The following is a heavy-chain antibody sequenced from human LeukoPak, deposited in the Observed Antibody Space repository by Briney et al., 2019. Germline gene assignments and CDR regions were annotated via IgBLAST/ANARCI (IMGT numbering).Heavy chain of an antibody. J-gene: IGHJ4*02. Sequence: SETLSPTCTVSGGSISSYYWSWIRQPPGKGLEWIGYIYYSGSTNYNPSLKSRVTISVDTSKNQFSLKLSSVTAADTAVYYCARVGTSGWYSRWGQGTLVTVSS. CDR3: ARVGTSGWYSR. CDR2: IYYSGST. D-gene: IGHD6-19*01. V-gene: IGHV4-59*01. CDR1: GGSISSYY.